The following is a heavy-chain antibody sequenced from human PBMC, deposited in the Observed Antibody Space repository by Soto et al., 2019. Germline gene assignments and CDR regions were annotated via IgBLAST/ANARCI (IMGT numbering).Heavy chain of an antibody. CDR1: GGSISSGDYY. J-gene: IGHJ6*02. D-gene: IGHD3-9*01. Sequence: QVQLQESGPGLVKPSQTLSLTCTVSGGSISSGDYYWSWIRQPPGKGLEWIGYIYYSGSTYYNPSLKSRVTISVDTSKNQFSLKLSSVTAADTAVYYCARDIFDWLSHYGMDVWGQGTTVTVSS. V-gene: IGHV4-30-4*01. CDR3: ARDIFDWLSHYGMDV. CDR2: IYYSGST.